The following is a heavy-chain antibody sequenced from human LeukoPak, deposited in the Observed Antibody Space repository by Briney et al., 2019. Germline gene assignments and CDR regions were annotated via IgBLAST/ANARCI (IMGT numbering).Heavy chain of an antibody. Sequence: GGSLRLSCAASGFTFSSYQMNWVRQAPGKGLEWVSSVSSTASATYYADSVKGRFTISRDNAKNSLYLQMNSLRVEDTAIYYCPRGRMGGVFDDWGQGALVTVSS. CDR3: PRGRMGGVFDD. J-gene: IGHJ4*02. D-gene: IGHD3-16*01. V-gene: IGHV3-48*03. CDR2: VSSTASAT. CDR1: GFTFSSYQ.